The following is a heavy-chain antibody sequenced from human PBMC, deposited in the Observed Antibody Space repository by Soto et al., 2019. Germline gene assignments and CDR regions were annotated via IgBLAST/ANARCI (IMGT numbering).Heavy chain of an antibody. CDR2: FNPTSGGT. Sequence: ASVKVSCKSSGYTFPDYYAHWGRRAPGQGLEWMGWFNPTSGGTSYAQNLQGRDTMTRDTSISTAHMELSSLTSDDTAVYYCSRASAVVCGSSNSLPNDYWGQGTLVTVSS. CDR1: GYTFPDYY. V-gene: IGHV1-2*02. D-gene: IGHD3-22*01. J-gene: IGHJ4*02. CDR3: SRASAVVCGSSNSLPNDY.